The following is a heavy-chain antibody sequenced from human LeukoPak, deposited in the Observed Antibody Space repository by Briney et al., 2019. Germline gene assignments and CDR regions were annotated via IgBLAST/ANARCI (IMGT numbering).Heavy chain of an antibody. D-gene: IGHD1-26*01. Sequence: SETLSLTCTVSGGSISSYYWSWIRQPPGKGLEWIGEINHSGSTNYNPSLKSRVTISVDTSKKQFSLKLSSVTAADTAVYYCARELGGIDAFDIWGQGTMVTVSS. CDR3: ARELGGIDAFDI. CDR2: INHSGST. V-gene: IGHV4-34*01. J-gene: IGHJ3*02. CDR1: GGSISSYY.